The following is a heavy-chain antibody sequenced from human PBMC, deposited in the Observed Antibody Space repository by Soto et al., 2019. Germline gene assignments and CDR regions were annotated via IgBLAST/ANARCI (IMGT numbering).Heavy chain of an antibody. CDR1: GGSFSGYY. V-gene: IGHV4-34*01. CDR3: ARAEYGIDV. J-gene: IGHJ6*02. Sequence: SETLSLTCTVYGGSFSGYYWSWIRQPPGKGLEWIGEINHSGSTNYNPSLKSRVTISVDTSKNQFSLKLSSVTAADTAVYYCARAEYGIDVWGQGTTVTVSS. CDR2: INHSGST.